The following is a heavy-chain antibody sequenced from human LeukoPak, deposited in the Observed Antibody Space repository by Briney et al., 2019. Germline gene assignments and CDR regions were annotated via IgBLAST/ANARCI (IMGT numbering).Heavy chain of an antibody. Sequence: PSETLSLTCTVSGGSISSYYWSWIRQPAGKGLEWIGRIYTSGSTNYNPSLKSRVTMSVDTSKNQFSLKLSSVTAADTAVYYCARDVRRSGAFSLYYYCYYMDVWGKGTTVTVSS. V-gene: IGHV4-4*07. CDR2: IYTSGST. CDR1: GGSISSYY. CDR3: ARDVRRSGAFSLYYYCYYMDV. D-gene: IGHD6-25*01. J-gene: IGHJ6*03.